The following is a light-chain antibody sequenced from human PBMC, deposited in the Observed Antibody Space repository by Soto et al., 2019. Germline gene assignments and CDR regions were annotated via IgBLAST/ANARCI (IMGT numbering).Light chain of an antibody. V-gene: IGLV2-8*01. CDR1: SSDVVAYKY. Sequence: QSALTHPPSASGSPGQSVTISCTGTSSDVVAYKYVSWYQQYPGKAPKLMIYEVSKRPSGVPDRFSGSKSGNTASLTVSGLQAEEEADYYCTSYVGSNIWVFGGGSKLTVL. CDR3: TSYVGSNIWV. CDR2: EVS. J-gene: IGLJ3*02.